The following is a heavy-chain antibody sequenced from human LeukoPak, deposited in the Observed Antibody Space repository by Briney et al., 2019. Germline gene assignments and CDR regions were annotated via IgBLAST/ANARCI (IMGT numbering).Heavy chain of an antibody. CDR3: AKDYSSGWYLDY. Sequence: GGSLRLSCAASGFTISSYGMHWVRQAPGKGLEWVAFIRYDGSNKYYADSVKGRFTISRDNSKNTLYLQMNSLRAEDTAVYYCAKDYSSGWYLDYWGQGTLVTVSS. J-gene: IGHJ4*02. CDR2: IRYDGSNK. D-gene: IGHD6-19*01. V-gene: IGHV3-30*02. CDR1: GFTISSYG.